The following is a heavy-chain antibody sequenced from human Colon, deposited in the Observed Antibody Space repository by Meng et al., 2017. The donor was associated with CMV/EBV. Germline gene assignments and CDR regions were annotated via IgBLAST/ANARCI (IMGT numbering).Heavy chain of an antibody. CDR1: GFIFNDFA. CDR3: VKAQTKTQSNYFGD. V-gene: IGHV3-9*01. CDR2: VNWNSGAI. D-gene: IGHD1-14*01. Sequence: GGSLRLSCAASGFIFNDFAMHWVRQAPGKGLEWVATVNWNSGAIHYAASVKGRFTISRDKAKNSLSLQINSLRPEDTALYYCVKAQTKTQSNYFGDWGQGTLVTVSS. J-gene: IGHJ4*02.